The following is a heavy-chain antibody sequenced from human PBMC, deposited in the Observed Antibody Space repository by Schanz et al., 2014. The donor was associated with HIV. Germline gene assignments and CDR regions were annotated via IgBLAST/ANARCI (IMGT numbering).Heavy chain of an antibody. CDR2: ISYDGTKK. V-gene: IGHV3-30*18. CDR3: AKDRNYYESKYRGKGNYYYYYGMDV. Sequence: QVQLVESGGGVVQPGRSLRVSCAASGFTFNSYGMHWGRQAPGKGLEWVAVISYDGTKKHYADSVKGRFTISRDNSKNTLYLQVKSLRADDAAVYYCAKDRNYYESKYRGKGNYYYYYGMDVWGQGTTVTVS. CDR1: GFTFNSYG. D-gene: IGHD3-22*01. J-gene: IGHJ6*02.